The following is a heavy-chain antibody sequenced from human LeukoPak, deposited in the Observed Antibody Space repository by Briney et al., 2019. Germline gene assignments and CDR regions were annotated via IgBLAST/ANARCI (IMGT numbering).Heavy chain of an antibody. V-gene: IGHV1-2*02. CDR2: INPKSAGT. CDR1: GYTFSDYY. Sequence: ASVKVSCKASGYTFSDYYMHWVQQAPGQGLEWMGWINPKSAGTNYAQKFQGRVTMTRDTSITTAYMELSRLRSDDTAVYYCARVGYSGYDGRFFDHWGQGTQVTVSS. J-gene: IGHJ4*02. D-gene: IGHD5-12*01. CDR3: ARVGYSGYDGRFFDH.